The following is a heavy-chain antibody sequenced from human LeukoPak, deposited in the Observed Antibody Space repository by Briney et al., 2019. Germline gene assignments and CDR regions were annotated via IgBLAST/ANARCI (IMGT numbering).Heavy chain of an antibody. D-gene: IGHD5-12*01. CDR1: GFTFSSYE. V-gene: IGHV3-23*01. Sequence: GGSLRLSCAASGFTFSSYEMNWVRQAPGKGLEWVSSITGSGSSTYYADSVKGRFTISRDSSKNTLYLQMNSLRAEDTAVYYCASRPISGGGYEINYYFHYMDVWGKGTTVTVSS. J-gene: IGHJ6*03. CDR3: ASRPISGGGYEINYYFHYMDV. CDR2: ITGSGSST.